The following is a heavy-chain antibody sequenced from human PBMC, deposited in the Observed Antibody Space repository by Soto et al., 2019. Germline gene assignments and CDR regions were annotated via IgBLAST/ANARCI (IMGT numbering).Heavy chain of an antibody. J-gene: IGHJ6*02. CDR1: GGSFSGYY. CDR3: ARGRGSSWYYYYYGMDV. V-gene: IGHV4-34*01. D-gene: IGHD6-13*01. Sequence: SETLSLTCAVYGGSFSGYYWSWIRQPPGKGLEWIGEINHSGSTNYNPSLKSRVTISVDTSKNQFSLKLSSVTAADTAVYYCARGRGSSWYYYYYGMDVWGQGTTVTLSS. CDR2: INHSGST.